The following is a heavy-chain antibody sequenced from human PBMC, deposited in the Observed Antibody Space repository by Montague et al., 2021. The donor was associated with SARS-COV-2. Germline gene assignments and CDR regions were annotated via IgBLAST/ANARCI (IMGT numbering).Heavy chain of an antibody. Sequence: SETLSLTCAVYGGSFSDSHWSWLRQPPGKGLEWIGEINQSGSTKYNPSLKSRVTISVDTSKNQFSLKLSSLTAADTAVYYCARGQSGITMIVVAILGVEFYLDNWGQETLVTITS. CDR3: ARGQSGITMIVVAILGVEFYLDN. D-gene: IGHD3-22*01. V-gene: IGHV4-34*01. CDR1: GGSFSDSH. J-gene: IGHJ4*02. CDR2: INQSGST.